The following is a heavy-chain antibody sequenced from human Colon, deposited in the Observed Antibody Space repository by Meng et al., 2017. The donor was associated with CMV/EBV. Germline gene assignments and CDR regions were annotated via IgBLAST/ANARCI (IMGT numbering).Heavy chain of an antibody. J-gene: IGHJ4*02. D-gene: IGHD2-21*01. CDR3: ARVGVNKPFDY. Sequence: LTCAASGFNFSNYWMSWVRQAPGKGLEWVANIKYDGSETHYVESLKGRITISRDNAKNSLFLQINSLRPEDTAVFFCARVGVNKPFDYWGQGTLVTVSS. CDR2: IKYDGSET. V-gene: IGHV3-7*01. CDR1: GFNFSNYW.